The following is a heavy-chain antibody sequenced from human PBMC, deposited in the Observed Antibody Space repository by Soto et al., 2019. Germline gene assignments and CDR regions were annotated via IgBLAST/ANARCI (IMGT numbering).Heavy chain of an antibody. D-gene: IGHD3-10*01. J-gene: IGHJ5*02. CDR2: IYYSGST. V-gene: IGHV4-39*01. CDR3: ARPNYYGSGSYTPAGGWFHP. CDR1: GGSISSSSYY. Sequence: PSETLSLTCTVSGGSISSSSYYWGWIRQPPGKGLEWIGSIYYSGSTYYNPSLKSRVTISVDTSKNQFSLKLSSVTAPNTAVYYCARPNYYGSGSYTPAGGWFHPWGQGTLVTVSS.